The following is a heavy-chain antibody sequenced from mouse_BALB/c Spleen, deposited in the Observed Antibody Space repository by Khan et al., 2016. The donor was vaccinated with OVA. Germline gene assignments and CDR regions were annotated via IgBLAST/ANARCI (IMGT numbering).Heavy chain of an antibody. Sequence: QVRLQQSGAELARPGASVKMSCKASGYTFTSYTIHWVKQRPGQGLEWLVYINPSNIYTNYNQKFRDKATLTADNSSRAAYIHLRSRTSEESAVYYCSRVGPYHGNYGAWCAYWGQGTLVTVSA. CDR1: GYTFTSYT. D-gene: IGHD2-10*01. CDR3: SRVGPYHGNYGAWCAY. CDR2: INPSNIYT. J-gene: IGHJ3*01. V-gene: IGHV1-4*01.